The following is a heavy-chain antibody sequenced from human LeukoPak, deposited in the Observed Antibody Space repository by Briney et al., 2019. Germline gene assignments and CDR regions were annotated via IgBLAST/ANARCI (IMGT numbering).Heavy chain of an antibody. J-gene: IGHJ4*02. V-gene: IGHV3-23*01. CDR1: GFPFTPNA. CDR3: AKDLHNWSGIDY. Sequence: GGSLRLSCVASGFPFTPNAMNWVRQPPGKGLEWVSGIGGDGRSHYTGSVKGRFTISRDNSKNTLYLQMNSLRAEDTAIYYCAKDLHNWSGIDYWGLGTLVTVSS. D-gene: IGHD3-3*01. CDR2: IGGDGRS.